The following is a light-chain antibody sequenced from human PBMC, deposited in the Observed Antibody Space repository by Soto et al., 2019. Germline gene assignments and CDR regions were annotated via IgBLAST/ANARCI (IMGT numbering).Light chain of an antibody. J-gene: IGLJ3*02. V-gene: IGLV4-69*01. CDR3: QTWGTGIRV. Sequence: QPVLTQLPSASASLGASVKLTCTLSSGHSSHAIAWHQQQAEKGPRYLMKVNSDGSHITGDGIPDRFSGSSSGAERYLTISSLQSEDEADYYCQTWGTGIRVFGGGTKVTVL. CDR1: SGHSSHA. CDR2: VNSDGSH.